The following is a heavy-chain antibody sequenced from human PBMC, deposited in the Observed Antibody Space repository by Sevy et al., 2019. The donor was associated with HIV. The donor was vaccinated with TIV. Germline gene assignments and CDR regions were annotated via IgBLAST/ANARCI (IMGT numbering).Heavy chain of an antibody. Sequence: ASVKVSCKASGYTFRNYGITWVRQAPGQGLEWMGWISPYNGNTNYARKLQGRVTLTTDTSATTAYMELRSLRSDDTAMYYCARTYCSSTTSCQYFHHWGQGTLVTVSS. D-gene: IGHD2-2*01. CDR3: ARTYCSSTTSCQYFHH. V-gene: IGHV1-18*01. CDR2: ISPYNGNT. J-gene: IGHJ1*01. CDR1: GYTFRNYG.